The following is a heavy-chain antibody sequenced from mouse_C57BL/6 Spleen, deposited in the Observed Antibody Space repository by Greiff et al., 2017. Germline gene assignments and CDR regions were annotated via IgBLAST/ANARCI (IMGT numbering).Heavy chain of an antibody. CDR3: VRHEGSLYYAMDY. V-gene: IGHV10-1*01. D-gene: IGHD3-2*02. CDR1: GFSFNTYA. J-gene: IGHJ4*01. CDR2: IRSKSNNYAT. Sequence: EVQLVESGGGLVQPKGSLKLSCAASGFSFNTYAMNWVRQAPGKGLEWVARIRSKSNNYATYYADSVKDRFTISRDDSESMLYLQMNNLKTEDTAMYYCVRHEGSLYYAMDYWGQGTSVTVSS.